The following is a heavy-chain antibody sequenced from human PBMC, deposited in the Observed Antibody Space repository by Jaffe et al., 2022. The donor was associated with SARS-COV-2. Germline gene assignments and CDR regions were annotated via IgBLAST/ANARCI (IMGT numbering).Heavy chain of an antibody. V-gene: IGHV3-33*01. CDR2: IWYDGSNK. D-gene: IGHD3-10*01. J-gene: IGHJ2*01. Sequence: QVQLVESGGGVVQPGRSLRLSCAASGFTFSSYGMHWVRQAPGKGLEWVAVIWYDGSNKYYADSVKGRFTISRDNSKNTLYLQMNSLRAEDTAVYYCARGRGVLGYFDLWGRGTLVTVSS. CDR1: GFTFSSYG. CDR3: ARGRGVLGYFDL.